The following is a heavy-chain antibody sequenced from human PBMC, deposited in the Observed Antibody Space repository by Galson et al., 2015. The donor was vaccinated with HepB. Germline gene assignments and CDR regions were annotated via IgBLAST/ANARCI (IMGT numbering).Heavy chain of an antibody. V-gene: IGHV1-69*13. CDR1: GYPFTSYG. CDR3: ARAYSNYVDWYEGYYYYYYMDV. Sequence: SVKVSCKASGYPFTSYGFSWVRQAPGQGLEWMGGIIPIFGTANYAQKFQGRVTITADESTSTAYMELSSLRSEDTAVYYCARAYSNYVDWYEGYYYYYYMDVWGKGTTVTVSS. D-gene: IGHD4-11*01. J-gene: IGHJ6*03. CDR2: IIPIFGTA.